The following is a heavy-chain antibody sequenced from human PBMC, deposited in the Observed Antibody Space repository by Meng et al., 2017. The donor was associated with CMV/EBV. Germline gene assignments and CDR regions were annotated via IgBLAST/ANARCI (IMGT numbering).Heavy chain of an antibody. CDR2: IYYSGST. J-gene: IGHJ4*02. V-gene: IGHV4-61*01. D-gene: IGHD5-18*01. CDR3: ARINTAMAHFDY. CDR1: GGAVSSGSYY. Sequence: CSVSGGAVSSGSYYWSWTRQSPGKGLEWIGYIYYSGSTNYNPSLKSRVTISVDTPKNQFSLKPSSVTAADTAVYYCARINTAMAHFDYWGQGTLVTVSS.